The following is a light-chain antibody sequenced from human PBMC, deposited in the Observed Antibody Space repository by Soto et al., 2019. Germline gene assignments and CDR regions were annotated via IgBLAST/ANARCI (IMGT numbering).Light chain of an antibody. CDR3: QQYNSTPPWT. CDR1: QSISHL. V-gene: IGKV1-5*01. Sequence: DIQMTQSPSTLSTSVGDRVTITCRASQSISHLLAWYQQKPGKAPNLLIYDASTLYSGVPSRFSGSGSGTEFTLTITSLQPDDFATYYCQQYNSTPPWTLGQGTKVE. CDR2: DAS. J-gene: IGKJ1*01.